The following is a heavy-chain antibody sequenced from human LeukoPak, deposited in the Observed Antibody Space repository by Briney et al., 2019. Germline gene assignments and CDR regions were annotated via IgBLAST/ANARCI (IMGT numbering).Heavy chain of an antibody. V-gene: IGHV3-53*01. CDR1: GFSVSSIY. Sequence: PGGSLRLSCAASGFSVSSIYMNWVRQAPGKGLEGVSVIYSDGTTYYADSVKGRFTISRDDSKNTLYLHMNSLRAEDTAVYYCASASNGRFDYWGQATLVTVSS. D-gene: IGHD1-26*01. CDR3: ASASNGRFDY. J-gene: IGHJ4*02. CDR2: IYSDGTT.